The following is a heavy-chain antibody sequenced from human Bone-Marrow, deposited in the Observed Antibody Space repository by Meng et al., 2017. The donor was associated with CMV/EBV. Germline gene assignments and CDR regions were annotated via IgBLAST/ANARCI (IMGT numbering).Heavy chain of an antibody. CDR2: ISSSGTTI. J-gene: IGHJ4*02. CDR1: GFTFSDYY. D-gene: IGHD2-15*01. Sequence: GESLKIPCAASGFTFSDYYMTWIRQAPGKGLEWVSYISSSGTTIYHADSEKGRFTNSRGNAKNSLYLQMNSLRAEDTALYYCARASQRGVGTADDWGQGTLVTVSS. CDR3: ARASQRGVGTADD. V-gene: IGHV3-11*04.